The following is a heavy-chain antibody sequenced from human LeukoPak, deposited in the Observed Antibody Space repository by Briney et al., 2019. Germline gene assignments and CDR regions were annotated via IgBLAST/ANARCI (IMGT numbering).Heavy chain of an antibody. V-gene: IGHV3-21*01. D-gene: IGHD2/OR15-2a*01. CDR2: ISSSSSYI. CDR1: GFTVSSNY. J-gene: IGHJ4*02. CDR3: ARAGQYRFDY. Sequence: PGGSLRLSCAASGFTVSSNYMGWVRQAPGKGLEWVSSISSSSSYIYYADSVKGRFTISRDNAKNSLYLQMNSLRADDTAVYYCARAGQYRFDYWGQGALVTVSS.